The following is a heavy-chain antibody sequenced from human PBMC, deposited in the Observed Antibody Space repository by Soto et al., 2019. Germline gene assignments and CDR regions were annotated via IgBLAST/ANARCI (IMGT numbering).Heavy chain of an antibody. D-gene: IGHD3-16*01. CDR2: INPYNGNT. CDR3: ASDWFGIDY. CDR1: GYTFTSYG. Sequence: QVQLVQSGAEVKKPGASVKVSCKASGYTFTSYGISWVRQAPGQGLEWMGWINPYNGNTNYAQKLRGRVTMTTDTSTTTAYMELRSLRSGVTAVYYCASDWFGIDYWGQGTLVTVSS. J-gene: IGHJ4*02. V-gene: IGHV1-18*01.